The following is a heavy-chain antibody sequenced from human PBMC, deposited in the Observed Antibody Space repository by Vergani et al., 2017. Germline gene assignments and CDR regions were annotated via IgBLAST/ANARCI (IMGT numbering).Heavy chain of an antibody. CDR2: IYYSGST. CDR1: GGSISSGGYY. V-gene: IGHV4-31*03. J-gene: IGHJ6*03. D-gene: IGHD3-3*01. CDR3: ASTYYGFWSGYPAHMDV. Sequence: QVQLQESGPGLVKPSQTLSLTCTVSGGSISSGGYYWSWIRQHPGKGLEWIGYIYYSGSTYYNPSLKSRVTISVDTSKNQFSLKLSSVTAADTAVYYCASTYYGFWSGYPAHMDVWGKGTTVTVSS.